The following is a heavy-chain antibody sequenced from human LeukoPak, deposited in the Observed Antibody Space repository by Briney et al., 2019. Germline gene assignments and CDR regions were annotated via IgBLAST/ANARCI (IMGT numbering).Heavy chain of an antibody. Sequence: GGSLRLSCAASGLTVSSNSMRWVRQAPGKGLEWVSVIYSGGDIFYADSVKGRFTISRDNSKNTVYLQMNNLRAEDTAVYFCARDRGTSGYIFDYWARGTLVTVSS. V-gene: IGHV3-53*01. CDR1: GLTVSSNS. D-gene: IGHD3-22*01. CDR2: IYSGGDI. CDR3: ARDRGTSGYIFDY. J-gene: IGHJ4*02.